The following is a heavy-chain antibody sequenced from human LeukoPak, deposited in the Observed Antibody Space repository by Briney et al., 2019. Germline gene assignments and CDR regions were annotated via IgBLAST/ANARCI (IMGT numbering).Heavy chain of an antibody. CDR1: GFTFSSYA. CDR2: ISYDGSNK. CDR3: ARARPYKGYYMDV. Sequence: PGGSLRLSCAASGFTFSSYAMHWVRRAPGKGLEWVAVISYDGSNKYYADSVKGRFTISRDNSKNTLYLQMNSLRAEDTAVYYCARARPYKGYYMDVRGKGTTVTVSS. D-gene: IGHD1-1*01. J-gene: IGHJ6*03. V-gene: IGHV3-30*01.